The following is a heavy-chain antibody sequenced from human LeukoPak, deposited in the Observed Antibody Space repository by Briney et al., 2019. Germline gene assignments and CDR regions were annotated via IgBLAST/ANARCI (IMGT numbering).Heavy chain of an antibody. CDR2: LSGSGDST. V-gene: IGHV3-23*01. Sequence: GGSLRLSCAASGFTFSTYAMSWVRQAPGKGLEWVSALSGSGDSTYYADSVKGRFTISRDNSKNTLYLQMNSLRAEDTAVYYCARDITGMDVWGQGTTVTVSS. CDR1: GFTFSTYA. CDR3: ARDITGMDV. J-gene: IGHJ6*02.